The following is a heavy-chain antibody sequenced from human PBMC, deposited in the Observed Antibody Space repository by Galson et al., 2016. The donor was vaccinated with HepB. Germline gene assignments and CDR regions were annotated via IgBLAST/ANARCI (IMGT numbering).Heavy chain of an antibody. J-gene: IGHJ4*02. CDR1: GYTFTGHY. V-gene: IGHV1-2*02. CDR2: INPNSGVA. Sequence: SVKVSCKASGYTFTGHYMHWVRQAPGQGLEWMGYINPNSGVAKFAQKFQGRVTLTTDASSSTAHMELSGLRSDDTAVYYCARNLVDGYYYGSGRYFDSWGQGTLVTVSS. D-gene: IGHD3-10*01. CDR3: ARNLVDGYYYGSGRYFDS.